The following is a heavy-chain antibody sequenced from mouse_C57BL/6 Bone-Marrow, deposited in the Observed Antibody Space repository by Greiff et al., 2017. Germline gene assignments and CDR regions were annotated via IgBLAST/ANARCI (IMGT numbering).Heavy chain of an antibody. D-gene: IGHD1-1*01. J-gene: IGHJ4*01. Sequence: QVQLQQSGAELVKPGASVKMSCKASGYTFTTYPLEWMKQNHGKSLEWIGNFHPYNDDTKYNAKFKGKATLTVVKSSSTVYLELSRLTSDDSAVYYCARGCNYGGYYMDDWGQGTSVTVSS. V-gene: IGHV1-47*01. CDR2: FHPYNDDT. CDR1: GYTFTTYP. CDR3: ARGCNYGGYYMDD.